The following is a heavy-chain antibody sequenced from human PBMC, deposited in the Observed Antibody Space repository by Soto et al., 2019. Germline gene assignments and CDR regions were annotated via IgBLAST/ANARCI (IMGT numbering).Heavy chain of an antibody. CDR3: AREPLAHSYFDI. J-gene: IGHJ4*02. Sequence: ETLSLTPRVSDYSISGYSWIWIRQPAGKGLEWIGRMYNSEITNYNPSLKSRVTMSMDTSKNQFSLKLTSVTAADTAVYFCAREPLAHSYFDIWGQGTLVTVSS. V-gene: IGHV4-4*07. CDR1: DYSISGYS. CDR2: MYNSEIT.